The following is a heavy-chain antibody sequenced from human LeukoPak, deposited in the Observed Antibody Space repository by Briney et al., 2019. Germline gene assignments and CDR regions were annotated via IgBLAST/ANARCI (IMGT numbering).Heavy chain of an antibody. V-gene: IGHV3-23*01. Sequence: GGSLILSCADSGFTFSSYAMSWVRQAPGKGLEWVSAISAGGSTTYYADSVKGRFTISRDKSKNTLYLQMNSLRAEDTAVYYCAKGYYYGSGSFRWFDPWGQGTLVTVSS. CDR3: AKGYYYGSGSFRWFDP. J-gene: IGHJ5*02. D-gene: IGHD3-10*01. CDR2: ISAGGSTT. CDR1: GFTFSSYA.